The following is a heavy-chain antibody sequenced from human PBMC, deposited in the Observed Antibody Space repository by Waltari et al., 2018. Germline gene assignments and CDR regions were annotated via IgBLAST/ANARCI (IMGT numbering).Heavy chain of an antibody. CDR3: ARGHDYYDSSGRQTGAFDI. CDR2: IYHSGST. CDR1: GGSIRSGGYS. J-gene: IGHJ3*02. D-gene: IGHD3-22*01. Sequence: QLQLQESGSGLVKPSQTLSLTCAVSGGSIRSGGYSWSWIRQPPGKGLEWIGYIYHSGSTYYNPSLKSRVTISVDRSKNQFSLKLSSVTAADTAVYYCARGHDYYDSSGRQTGAFDIWGQGTMVTVSS. V-gene: IGHV4-30-2*01.